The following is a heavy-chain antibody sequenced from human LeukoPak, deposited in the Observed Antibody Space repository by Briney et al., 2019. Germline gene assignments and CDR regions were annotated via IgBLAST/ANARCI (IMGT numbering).Heavy chain of an antibody. Sequence: SETLSLTCTVPGGSISSSSYYWGWIRQPPGKGLEWIGNIFYSVSTYYNPSLKSRVTTSVDTSKNQFSLKLSSVTAADTAVYYCARLPYYYDISGYAFDIWGQGTMVTVSS. V-gene: IGHV4-39*01. D-gene: IGHD3-22*01. CDR2: IFYSVST. CDR3: ARLPYYYDISGYAFDI. CDR1: GGSISSSSYY. J-gene: IGHJ3*02.